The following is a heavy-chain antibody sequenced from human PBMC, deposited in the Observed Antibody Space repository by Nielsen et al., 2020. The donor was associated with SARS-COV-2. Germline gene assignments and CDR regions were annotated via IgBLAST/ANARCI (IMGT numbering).Heavy chain of an antibody. CDR3: ARQSVWTLLGGFHS. D-gene: IGHD3-16*01. Sequence: SETLSLTCSVSGGSTSSSTSFWGWIRQSPGKGLEWIGSIYYSGTTYYNPSLKSRVTVSMDTSRNQFALKLSSVTAADTAIYYCARQSVWTLLGGFHSWGQGTLVTVSS. V-gene: IGHV4-39*01. CDR1: GGSTSSSTSF. CDR2: IYYSGTT. J-gene: IGHJ5*01.